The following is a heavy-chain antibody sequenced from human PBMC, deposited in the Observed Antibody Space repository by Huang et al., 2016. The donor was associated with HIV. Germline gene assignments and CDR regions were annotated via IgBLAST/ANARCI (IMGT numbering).Heavy chain of an antibody. Sequence: QVQLVQSGAEMKRPGASVKVSCKTSGYTFANYDINWVRQATGQGLEWMGCMNPDSGNTGYAPKFQDRVTLTRNTSITTAYMELSSLRSDDTAVYYCARTPGYCSSINCYHRRWVDPWGQGTLVTVSS. D-gene: IGHD2-2*01. V-gene: IGHV1-8*01. J-gene: IGHJ5*02. CDR3: ARTPGYCSSINCYHRRWVDP. CDR2: MNPDSGNT. CDR1: GYTFANYD.